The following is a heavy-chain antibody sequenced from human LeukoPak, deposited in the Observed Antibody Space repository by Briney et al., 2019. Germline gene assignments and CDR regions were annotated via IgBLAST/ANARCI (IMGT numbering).Heavy chain of an antibody. CDR3: ARVTGYVMEDYFDY. V-gene: IGHV4-59*01. CDR1: GGSISSYY. D-gene: IGHD6-13*01. CDR2: IYYSGST. J-gene: IGHJ4*02. Sequence: TSETLSLTCTVSGGSISSYYWSWVRQPPGKGLEWVGYIYYSGSTNYNPSLKSRVTISVDTSKNQFSLRLSSVTAADTAVYYCARVTGYVMEDYFDYWGQGTLVTVSS.